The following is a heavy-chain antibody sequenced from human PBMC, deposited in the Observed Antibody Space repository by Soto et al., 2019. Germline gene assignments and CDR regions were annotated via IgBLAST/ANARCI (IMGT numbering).Heavy chain of an antibody. V-gene: IGHV1-2*02. CDR1: GYTFTGYY. J-gene: IGHJ5*02. CDR2: INPNSGGT. Sequence: VASVKVSCKASGYTFTGYYMHWVRQAPGQGLEWMGWINPNSGGTNYAQKFQGRVTMTRDTSISTAYMELSRLRSDDTAVYYCATKSGYSYSNWFDPWGQGTLVTVSS. CDR3: ATKSGYSYSNWFDP. D-gene: IGHD3-3*01.